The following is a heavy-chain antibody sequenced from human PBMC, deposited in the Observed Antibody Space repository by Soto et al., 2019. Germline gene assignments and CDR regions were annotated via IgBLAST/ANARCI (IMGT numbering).Heavy chain of an antibody. CDR2: IKQDGSEK. CDR1: GFTFSSYW. CDR3: ARAGPVLRFLEWLLPYYFDY. D-gene: IGHD3-3*01. Sequence: EVQLVESGGGLVQPGGSLRLSCAASGFTFSSYWMSWVRQAPGKGLEWVANIKQDGSEKYYVDSVKGRFTISRDNAKNSLYLQMNSLRAEDTAVYYCARAGPVLRFLEWLLPYYFDYWGQGTLVTVSS. V-gene: IGHV3-7*03. J-gene: IGHJ4*02.